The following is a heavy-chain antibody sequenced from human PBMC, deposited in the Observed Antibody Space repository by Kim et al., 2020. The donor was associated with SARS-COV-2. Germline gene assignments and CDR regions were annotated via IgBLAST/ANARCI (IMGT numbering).Heavy chain of an antibody. V-gene: IGHV4-59*08. CDR1: GGSISSNY. Sequence: ETQSLTCTVSGGSISSNYWSWIRQPPGKGLEWIGYIYYSGSTKYNPSLKSRVTISVDTSKNQFSLKLSSVTAADTAVYYCARHPLFYAMDVWGQGTTVTVSS. CDR3: ARHPLFYAMDV. J-gene: IGHJ6*02. CDR2: IYYSGST.